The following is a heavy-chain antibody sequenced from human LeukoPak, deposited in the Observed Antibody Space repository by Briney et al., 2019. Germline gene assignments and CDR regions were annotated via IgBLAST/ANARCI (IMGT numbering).Heavy chain of an antibody. V-gene: IGHV3-13*01. D-gene: IGHD6-19*01. CDR1: GFTFSSYD. CDR3: ARAGEQWLPDY. CDR2: IGTAGDT. Sequence: GGSLRLSCAASGFTFSSYDMHWVRQATGKGLEWVSAIGTAGDTYYPGSVKGRFTISRENAKNSLYLQMNSLRAGDTAVYYCARAGEQWLPDYWGQGNLVTVSS. J-gene: IGHJ4*02.